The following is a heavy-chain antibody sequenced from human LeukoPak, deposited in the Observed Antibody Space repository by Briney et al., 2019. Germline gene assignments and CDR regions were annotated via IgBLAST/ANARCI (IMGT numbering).Heavy chain of an antibody. D-gene: IGHD2-8*01. CDR1: GYTFTSYY. Sequence: GASVKVSCKASGYTFTSYYMHWVRQAPGQGLEWMGIINPSGGSTSYAQKFQGRVTMTRDTSTSTVYMELSSLRSEDTAVYYCARDDCTNGVCYTGDYWGRGTLVTVSS. CDR3: ARDDCTNGVCYTGDY. V-gene: IGHV1-46*01. J-gene: IGHJ4*02. CDR2: INPSGGST.